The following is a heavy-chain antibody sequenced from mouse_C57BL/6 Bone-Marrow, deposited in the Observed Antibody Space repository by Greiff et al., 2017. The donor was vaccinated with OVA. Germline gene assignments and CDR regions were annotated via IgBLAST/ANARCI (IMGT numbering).Heavy chain of an antibody. V-gene: IGHV5-12*01. Sequence: EVKLVESGGGLVQPGGSLKLSCAASGFTFSDYYMYWVRQTPEKRLEWVAYISNGGGSTYYPDTVKGRFTISRDNAKNTLYLQMSRLKSEDTAMYYCARQYGNYGFDYWGQGTTLTVSS. CDR3: ARQYGNYGFDY. CDR2: ISNGGGST. J-gene: IGHJ2*01. CDR1: GFTFSDYY. D-gene: IGHD2-10*02.